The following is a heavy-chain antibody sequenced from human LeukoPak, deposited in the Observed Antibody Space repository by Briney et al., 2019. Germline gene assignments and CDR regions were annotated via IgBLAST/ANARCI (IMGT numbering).Heavy chain of an antibody. V-gene: IGHV4-34*01. Sequence: SETLSLTCAVYGGSFSGYYWSWIRQPPGKGLEWLGEIKHSGSTNYNPSLKSRVTISVDTSKNQFSLKLSSVTAADTAVYYCARGGYCGGDCYSPLGFDPWGQGTLVTVPS. D-gene: IGHD2-21*02. CDR2: IKHSGST. CDR3: ARGGYCGGDCYSPLGFDP. J-gene: IGHJ5*02. CDR1: GGSFSGYY.